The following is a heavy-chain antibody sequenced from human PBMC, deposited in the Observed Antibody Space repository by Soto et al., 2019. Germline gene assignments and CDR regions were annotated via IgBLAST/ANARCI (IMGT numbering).Heavy chain of an antibody. CDR1: GDTFSFYT. J-gene: IGHJ4*02. CDR2: VNPILTMS. V-gene: IGHV1-69*02. CDR3: ATSYGSGYRAFDY. D-gene: IGHD3-10*01. Sequence: SVKVSCKASGDTFSFYTINWVRQAPGLGLEWMGRVNPILTMSNYAQKFQGRVTITADKSTSTAYMELSSLRSEDTAMYYCATSYGSGYRAFDYWGQGALVTVSS.